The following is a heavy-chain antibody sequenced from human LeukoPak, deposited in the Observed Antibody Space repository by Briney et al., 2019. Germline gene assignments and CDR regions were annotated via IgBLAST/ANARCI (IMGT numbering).Heavy chain of an antibody. J-gene: IGHJ4*02. CDR2: IKQDGSEK. Sequence: PGGSLRLSCAASGFTFSSYWMSWVRQAPGKGLEWVANIKQDGSEKYYVDSVKGRFTISRDNAKNSLYLQMNSLRAEETAVYYCARDHPRYSSSWYGVNDYWGQGTLVTVSS. CDR1: GFTFSSYW. D-gene: IGHD6-13*01. CDR3: ARDHPRYSSSWYGVNDY. V-gene: IGHV3-7*01.